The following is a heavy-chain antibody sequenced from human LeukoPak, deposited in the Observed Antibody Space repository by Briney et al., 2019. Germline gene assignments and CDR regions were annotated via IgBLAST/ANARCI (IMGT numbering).Heavy chain of an antibody. CDR3: ARDRGDYGGTDY. J-gene: IGHJ4*02. V-gene: IGHV3-21*01. CDR1: GFTFSSYN. D-gene: IGHD4-17*01. Sequence: PGGSLRLSCAASGFTFSSYNINWVRQAPGKGLEWVSSISSGSSYIYYADSVKGRFTISRDNAKNSLYLQMNSLRAEDTAVYYCARDRGDYGGTDYWGQGTLVTVSS. CDR2: ISSGSSYI.